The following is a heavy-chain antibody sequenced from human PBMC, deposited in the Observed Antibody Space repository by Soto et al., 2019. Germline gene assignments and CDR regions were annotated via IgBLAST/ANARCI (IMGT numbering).Heavy chain of an antibody. D-gene: IGHD5-12*01. J-gene: IGHJ4*02. CDR1: GFTFSGSA. Sequence: EVQLVESGGGLVQPGGSLKLSCAASGFTFSGSAMHWVRQASGKGLEWGGRIRSKANSYATAYAASVKGRFTISRDDSKNTAYLQMNSLKTEDTAVYYCTRPCTGGDGYNYDYWGQGTLVTVSS. CDR2: IRSKANSYAT. CDR3: TRPCTGGDGYNYDY. V-gene: IGHV3-73*02.